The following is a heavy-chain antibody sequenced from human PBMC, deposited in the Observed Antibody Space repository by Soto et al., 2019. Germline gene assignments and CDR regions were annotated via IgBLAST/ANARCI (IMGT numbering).Heavy chain of an antibody. Sequence: WGSLGISCASSVFPFSSTDMTWVRQAPGKGLEWVSTTDGSGGTTYYPDCVKGRFTISRDNSINTVFLQMNSLRADDTALYFCATNSGWFNTWGQGAMFTVSS. J-gene: IGHJ5*02. V-gene: IGHV3-23*01. CDR1: VFPFSSTD. CDR3: ATNSGWFNT. CDR2: TDGSGGTT. D-gene: IGHD3-10*01.